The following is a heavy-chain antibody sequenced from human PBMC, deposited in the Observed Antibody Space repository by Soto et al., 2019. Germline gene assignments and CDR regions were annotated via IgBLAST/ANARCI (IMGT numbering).Heavy chain of an antibody. J-gene: IGHJ4*02. D-gene: IGHD3-3*01. CDR1: GFTFSSYA. Sequence: PGGSLRLSCAASGFTFSSYAMSWVRQAPGKGLEWVSAISGSGGSTYYADSVKGRFTISRDNSQNTLYLQMDSLRVEDTAVYYCAKDEDITIFGVLDYWGQGTLVTVSS. V-gene: IGHV3-23*01. CDR2: ISGSGGST. CDR3: AKDEDITIFGVLDY.